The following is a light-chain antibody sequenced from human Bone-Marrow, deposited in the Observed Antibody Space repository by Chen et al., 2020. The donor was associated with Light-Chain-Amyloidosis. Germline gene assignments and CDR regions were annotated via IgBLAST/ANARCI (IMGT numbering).Light chain of an antibody. V-gene: IGLV2-11*01. CDR3: CSYAGSYTNWV. J-gene: IGLJ3*02. Sequence: QSALTQPRSVSGSPGQSVSIPCTGTSSAVAGYNYVSWYQQHPGKAPKLMIYDVSKRPSGVPDRFSGSKSGNTASLTISGLQAEDEADYYCCSYAGSYTNWVFGGGTKLTVL. CDR2: DVS. CDR1: SSAVAGYNY.